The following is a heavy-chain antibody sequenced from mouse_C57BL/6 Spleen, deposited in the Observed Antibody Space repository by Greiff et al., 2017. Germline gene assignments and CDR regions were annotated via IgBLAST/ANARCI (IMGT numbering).Heavy chain of an antibody. D-gene: IGHD5-1-1*01. J-gene: IGHJ2*01. CDR3: TRLNTPYFDY. V-gene: IGHV1-15*01. Sequence: QVQLQQSGAELVRPGASVTLSCKASGYTFTDYEMHWVKQTPVHGLEWIGAIDPETGGTAYNQKFKGKAILTADKSSSTAYMELRSLTSEDSAVYYCTRLNTPYFDYWGQGTTLTVST. CDR2: IDPETGGT. CDR1: GYTFTDYE.